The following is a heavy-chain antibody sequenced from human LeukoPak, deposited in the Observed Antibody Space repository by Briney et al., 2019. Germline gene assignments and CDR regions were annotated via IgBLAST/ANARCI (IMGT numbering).Heavy chain of an antibody. CDR1: GFTFSSYS. CDR3: AKDPYYYDSSGYPDH. J-gene: IGHJ5*02. D-gene: IGHD3-22*01. CDR2: ISSSSSYI. Sequence: PGGPLRLSCAASGFTFSSYSMNWVRQAPGKGLEWVSSISSSSSYIYYADSVKGRFTISRDNAKNSLYLQMNSLRAEDTAVYYCAKDPYYYDSSGYPDHWGQGTLVTVSS. V-gene: IGHV3-21*04.